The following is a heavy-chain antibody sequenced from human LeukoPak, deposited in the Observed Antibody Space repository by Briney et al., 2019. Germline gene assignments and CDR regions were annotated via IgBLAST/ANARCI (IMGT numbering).Heavy chain of an antibody. CDR2: IDYSGST. J-gene: IGHJ4*02. CDR3: AREYTLYRSGWFLDY. CDR1: GDSNSNSIYY. Sequence: SETLSLTCTVSGDSNSNSIYYWAWIRQPPGKGLEWIATIDYSGSTYYNPSLKSRATISKDTSKNQFSLKVTSVTAADTAVYYCAREYTLYRSGWFLDYWGQGTLVTVSS. V-gene: IGHV4-39*07. D-gene: IGHD6-19*01.